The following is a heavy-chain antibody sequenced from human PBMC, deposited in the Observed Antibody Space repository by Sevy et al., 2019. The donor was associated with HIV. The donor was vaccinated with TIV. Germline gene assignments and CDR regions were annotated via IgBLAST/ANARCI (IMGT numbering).Heavy chain of an antibody. J-gene: IGHJ3*01. CDR1: GFIFTNYG. D-gene: IGHD1-26*01. CDR3: AKGSRATHTAFDF. CDR2: ISHDGSLK. Sequence: GGSLRLSCAASGFIFTNYGMHWVRQAPGKGLEWVAVISHDGSLKYYANSVRGRVTISRDSSKNTVSLQMNSLRFEDTAVYYCAKGSRATHTAFDFWGQGTMVTVSS. V-gene: IGHV3-30*18.